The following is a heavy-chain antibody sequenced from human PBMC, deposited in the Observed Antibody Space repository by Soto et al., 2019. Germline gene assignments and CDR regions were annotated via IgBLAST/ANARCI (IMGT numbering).Heavy chain of an antibody. CDR3: ASLDFGSYYLDY. CDR1: GGSFSCYY. J-gene: IGHJ4*02. V-gene: IGHV4-34*01. CDR2: INHSGST. Sequence: PSETLSLTCAVYGGSFSCYYWIWIRQPPGKGLEWIGEINHSGSTNYNPSLKSRVTISVDTSKNQFSLKLSSVTAADTAVYYCASLDFGSYYLDYWGQGTLVTVSS. D-gene: IGHD1-26*01.